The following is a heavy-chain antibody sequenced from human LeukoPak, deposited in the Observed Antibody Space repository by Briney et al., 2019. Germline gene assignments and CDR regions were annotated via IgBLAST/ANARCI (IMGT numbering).Heavy chain of an antibody. D-gene: IGHD3-10*01. CDR1: GITFSSYW. V-gene: IGHV3-74*01. J-gene: IGHJ5*02. CDR3: ARDQRQGELFWFDP. CDR2: VNADGST. Sequence: PGGSLRLSCAASGITFSSYWMHWVRQAPGKGLVWVSRVNADGSTYYADSVKGRFTISRDNAKNTLYLQMNSLRAEDTAVYYCARDQRQGELFWFDPWGQGTLVTVSS.